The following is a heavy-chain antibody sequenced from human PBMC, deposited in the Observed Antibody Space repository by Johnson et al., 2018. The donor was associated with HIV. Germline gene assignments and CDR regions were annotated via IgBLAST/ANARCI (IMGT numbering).Heavy chain of an antibody. J-gene: IGHJ3*02. CDR1: GFTFSSYD. CDR3: ARGPSQLYWPDVAFDI. D-gene: IGHD2-8*02. Sequence: VQLVESGGGLVKPGGSLRLSCAASGFTFSSYDMHWVRQATGKGLEWVSAIGTAGDTYYPGSVKGRFTISRENAKNSLYLQMNSLRAEDTAVYYCARGPSQLYWPDVAFDIWGQGTTVTVSS. V-gene: IGHV3-13*01. CDR2: IGTAGDT.